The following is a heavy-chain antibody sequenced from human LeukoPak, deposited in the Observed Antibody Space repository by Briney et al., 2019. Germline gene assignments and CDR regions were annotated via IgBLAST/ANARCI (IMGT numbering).Heavy chain of an antibody. CDR2: INPNSGST. V-gene: IGHV1-2*06. J-gene: IGHJ5*02. CDR1: GYTFTGYY. CDR3: ARGYGSRFDP. D-gene: IGHD2-15*01. Sequence: ASVNVSCKASGYTFTGYYLHWVGPAPGRGLEWMGRINPNSGSTNYAQKFQGRVTMTRDTSISTAYMELSRLRSDDTAVYYCARGYGSRFDPWGQGTLVTVSS.